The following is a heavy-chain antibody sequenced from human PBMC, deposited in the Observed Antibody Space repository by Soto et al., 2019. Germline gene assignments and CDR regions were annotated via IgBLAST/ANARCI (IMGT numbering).Heavy chain of an antibody. CDR2: INGGSGNT. CDR1: GFTFTSYA. Sequence: QVQLVQSGAEVKRPGASVKVSCKSSGFTFTSYAIHWVRQAPGQRLQWMGWINGGSGNTKYSQDFQGRVTFTSDTFATTAYMEVSSLRSEDTAVYYCARVPPWGNSAGDYYIQHYDSWGQGTLVTVSS. J-gene: IGHJ4*02. D-gene: IGHD3-10*01. CDR3: ARVPPWGNSAGDYYIQHYDS. V-gene: IGHV1-3*01.